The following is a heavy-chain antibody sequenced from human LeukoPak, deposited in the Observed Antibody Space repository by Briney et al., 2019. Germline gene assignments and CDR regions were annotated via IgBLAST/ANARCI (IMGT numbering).Heavy chain of an antibody. J-gene: IGHJ1*01. CDR2: INPSGGST. D-gene: IGHD3-22*01. CDR1: GYIITSYY. Sequence: ASVKVSCKASGYIITSYYMHWVRQAPGQGLEWMGIINPSGGSTRYAQKFQGRVTMTRDMSTSTVYMELSSLRSEDTAVYYCARGGNEVVADAEYFQHWGQGTLVTVSS. CDR3: ARGGNEVVADAEYFQH. V-gene: IGHV1-46*01.